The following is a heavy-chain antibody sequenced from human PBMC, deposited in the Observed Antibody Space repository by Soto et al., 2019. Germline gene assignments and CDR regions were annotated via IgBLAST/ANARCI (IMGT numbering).Heavy chain of an antibody. CDR3: ANARCGSWGYDDY. J-gene: IGHJ4*02. V-gene: IGHV3-9*01. Sequence: EVQLVESGGGLVQPGRSLRLSCAASGFTFDAYAMHWVRQAPGKGLEWVSGISWNGGNIDYADSVKGRFTISRDNAKKPLYLKMNSRREEETALYYCANARCGSWGYDDYWGQGTLVTVSS. D-gene: IGHD3-16*01. CDR2: ISWNGGNI. CDR1: GFTFDAYA.